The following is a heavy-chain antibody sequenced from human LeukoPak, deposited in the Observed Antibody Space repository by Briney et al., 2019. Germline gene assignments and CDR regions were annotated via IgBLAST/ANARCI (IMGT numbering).Heavy chain of an antibody. V-gene: IGHV4-4*02. CDR3: ATESWIQGEDY. CDR2: IYHSGST. Sequence: SETLSLTCAVSGGSISSSNWWSWVRQPPGKGLEWIGEIYHSGSTNYNPSLKSRVTISVDTSKNQFSLKLTSVTAADTAVYYCATESWIQGEDYWGQGTLVTVSS. D-gene: IGHD5-18*01. J-gene: IGHJ4*02. CDR1: GGSISSSNW.